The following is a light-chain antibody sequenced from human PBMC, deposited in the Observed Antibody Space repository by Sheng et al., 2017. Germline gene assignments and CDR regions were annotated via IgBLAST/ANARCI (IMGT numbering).Light chain of an antibody. V-gene: IGKV3-11*01. CDR1: QNIHNY. J-gene: IGKJ5*01. CDR2: DAS. Sequence: EVVLTQSPATLSLSPGDRATLSCRASQNIHNYLAWYQQKPGQAPRLLIYDASYRATGIPARFSGSGSGTDFTLTISGLQPDDFATYYCQQYDSEITFGQGTRLEIK. CDR3: QQYDSEIT.